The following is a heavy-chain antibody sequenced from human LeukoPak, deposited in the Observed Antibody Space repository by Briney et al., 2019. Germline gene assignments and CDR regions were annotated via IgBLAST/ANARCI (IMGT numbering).Heavy chain of an antibody. Sequence: ASVKVSCKASGYTFTSYDINWVRQATGQGLEWMGWMNPNSGNTGYAQKFQGRVTMTRNTSISTAYMELSSLRSEDTAVYYCARAGLVITDPYYYYGMDVWGQGTTVTVSS. J-gene: IGHJ6*02. V-gene: IGHV1-8*01. CDR1: GYTFTSYD. CDR2: MNPNSGNT. D-gene: IGHD3-22*01. CDR3: ARAGLVITDPYYYYGMDV.